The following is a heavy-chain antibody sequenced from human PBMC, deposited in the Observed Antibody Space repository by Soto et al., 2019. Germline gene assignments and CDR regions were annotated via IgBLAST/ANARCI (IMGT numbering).Heavy chain of an antibody. D-gene: IGHD3-10*01. CDR3: AREVLWSRYFDY. J-gene: IGHJ4*02. V-gene: IGHV3-30*01. Sequence: DSVKGRFTISRDNSQNTLYLQMNSLRPEDTGVYYCAREVLWSRYFDYWGQGSLVTVYS.